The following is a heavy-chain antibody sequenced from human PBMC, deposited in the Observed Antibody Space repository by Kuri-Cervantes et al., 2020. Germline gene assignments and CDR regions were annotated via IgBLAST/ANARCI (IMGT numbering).Heavy chain of an antibody. Sequence: GESLKISCAASGFTFSSYWMSWVRQAPGKGLEWVSYISTSSSTIYYADSVKGRFTISRDNAKNSLYLQMNSLRAEDTAVYYCVRGGITMIGVVTHWGQGTLVTVSS. J-gene: IGHJ4*02. CDR1: GFTFSSYW. CDR2: ISTSSSTI. CDR3: VRGGITMIGVVTH. V-gene: IGHV3-48*01. D-gene: IGHD3-22*01.